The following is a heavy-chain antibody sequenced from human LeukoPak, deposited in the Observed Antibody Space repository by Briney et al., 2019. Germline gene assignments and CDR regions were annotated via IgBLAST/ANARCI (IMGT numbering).Heavy chain of an antibody. D-gene: IGHD3-22*01. J-gene: IGHJ3*02. CDR3: ARDRYYYDSSGEDAFDI. V-gene: IGHV3-23*01. CDR1: GITLNNNA. CDR2: ISINGGTT. Sequence: GESLRLSCAASGITLNNNAMSWVRQAPGKGPEWVSSISINGGTTYYADSVKGRFTISRDNSKNTLYLQMNSLRAEDTAVYYCARDRYYYDSSGEDAFDIWGQGTMVTVSS.